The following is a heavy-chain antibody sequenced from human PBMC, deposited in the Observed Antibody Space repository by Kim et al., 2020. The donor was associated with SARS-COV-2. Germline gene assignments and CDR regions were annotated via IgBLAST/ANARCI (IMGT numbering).Heavy chain of an antibody. CDR2: IYHSGST. D-gene: IGHD3-22*01. CDR1: GGSISSGGYS. V-gene: IGHV4-30-2*01. CDR3: ARQALYDSSGYKGAFDI. Sequence: SETLSLTCAVSGGSISSGGYSWSWIRQPPGKGLEWIGYIYHSGSTYYNPSLKSRVTISVDRSKNQFSLKLSSVTAADTAVYYCARQALYDSSGYKGAFDIWGQGTMVTVSS. J-gene: IGHJ3*02.